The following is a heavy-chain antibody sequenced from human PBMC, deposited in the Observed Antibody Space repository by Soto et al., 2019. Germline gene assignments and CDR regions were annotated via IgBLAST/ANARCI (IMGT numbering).Heavy chain of an antibody. CDR2: ISLYSDGT. V-gene: IGHV1-18*01. CDR1: GYPFSNYG. D-gene: IGHD2-2*01. J-gene: IGHJ5*02. Sequence: AGSVKVSSKACGYPFSNYGMTLVRQAPGQPLEWLGWISLYSDGTNYAQKFQGRVSMTTDTSTTTAYMELRSLRSDDTAVYYCARVVPGAEAWFGPWGQGTMVTVSS. CDR3: ARVVPGAEAWFGP.